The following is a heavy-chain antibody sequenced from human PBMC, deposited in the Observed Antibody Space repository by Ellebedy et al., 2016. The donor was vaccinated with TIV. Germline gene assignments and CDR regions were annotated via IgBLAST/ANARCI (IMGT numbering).Heavy chain of an antibody. CDR1: GHTLMELS. CDR3: AVVRIQIWFPNWFDP. V-gene: IGHV1-24*01. J-gene: IGHJ5*02. D-gene: IGHD5-18*01. CDR2: FDPEHGRA. Sequence: ASVKVSCKVSGHTLMELSMHWVRQAPGKGLEWVGGFDPEHGRAIYAQKFQGRVTMTEDTSTDTVYMELSSLRSEDTAVYYCAVVRIQIWFPNWFDPWGQGTLVTVSS.